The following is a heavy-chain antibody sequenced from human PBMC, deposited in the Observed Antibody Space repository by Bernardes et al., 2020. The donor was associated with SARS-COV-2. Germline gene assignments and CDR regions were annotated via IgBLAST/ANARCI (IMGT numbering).Heavy chain of an antibody. V-gene: IGHV4-4*07. J-gene: IGHJ4*02. D-gene: IGHD2-2*01. Sequence: SAPLSLPLTVSGGSISGYFWSWIRQPAGKGLEWIGHIYTSGSTNYNPSLKSRLTLSVDTSKSQFSLKLTSVTAADTAVYYCARSQSTLNPLDYWGQGTLITISS. CDR3: ARSQSTLNPLDY. CDR1: GGSISGYF. CDR2: IYTSGST.